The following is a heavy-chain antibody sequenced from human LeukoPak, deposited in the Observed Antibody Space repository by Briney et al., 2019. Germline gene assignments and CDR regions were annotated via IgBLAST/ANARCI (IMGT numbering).Heavy chain of an antibody. CDR1: GFTFSNAW. J-gene: IGHJ4*02. Sequence: GGSLRLSCAASGFTFSNAWMSRVRQAPGKGLEWVGRIKSKTDGGTTDYAAPVKGRFTISRDDSKNTLYLQMNSLKTEDTAVYYCTTAALRFLEWYERYYFDYWGQGTLVTVSS. D-gene: IGHD3-3*01. V-gene: IGHV3-15*01. CDR2: IKSKTDGGTT. CDR3: TTAALRFLEWYERYYFDY.